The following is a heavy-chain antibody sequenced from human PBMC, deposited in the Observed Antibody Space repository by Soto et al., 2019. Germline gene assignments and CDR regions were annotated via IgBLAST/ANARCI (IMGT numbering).Heavy chain of an antibody. CDR3: ARAGAGATRAPHYYYGMDV. J-gene: IGHJ6*02. Sequence: SVNVSFKASGGTFTSYSISWVRQAPGQGLECMGGIIPIFGTANYAQKFQGRVTITADESTSTAYMELSSLRSEDTAVYYCARAGAGATRAPHYYYGMDVWGQGTTVTVSS. CDR2: IIPIFGTA. D-gene: IGHD6-25*01. CDR1: GGTFTSYS. V-gene: IGHV1-69*01.